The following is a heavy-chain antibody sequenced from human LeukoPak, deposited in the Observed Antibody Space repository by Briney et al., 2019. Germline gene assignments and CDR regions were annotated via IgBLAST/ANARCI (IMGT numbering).Heavy chain of an antibody. CDR3: ARGRYCSSTGCYFSYYYYMDV. CDR1: GGSISSGSYY. D-gene: IGHD2-2*01. CDR2: IYTSGST. Sequence: SETLSLTCTVSGGSISSGSYYWSWIRQPAGKGLEWIGRIYTSGSTNYNPSLKSRVTISVDTSKNQFSLKLSSVTAADTAVYYCARGRYCSSTGCYFSYYYYMDVWGKGTTVTISS. J-gene: IGHJ6*03. V-gene: IGHV4-61*02.